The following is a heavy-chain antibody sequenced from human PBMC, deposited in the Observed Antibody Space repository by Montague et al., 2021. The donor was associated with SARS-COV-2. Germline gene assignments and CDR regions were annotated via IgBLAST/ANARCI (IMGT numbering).Heavy chain of an antibody. CDR1: GGSISSSSYY. V-gene: IGHV4-39*07. J-gene: IGHJ6*02. CDR2: IYYTGST. CDR3: ARDTRIAMLVVVTRYGLDV. Sequence: ETLSLTCTVSGGSISSSSYYWGWIRQSPGKGLEWIGSIYYTGSTYYNPSLKSRVTISVDTSKNQFSLKLSSVTATDTAVYYCARDTRIAMLVVVTRYGLDVWGQGTTVTVSS. D-gene: IGHD3-22*01.